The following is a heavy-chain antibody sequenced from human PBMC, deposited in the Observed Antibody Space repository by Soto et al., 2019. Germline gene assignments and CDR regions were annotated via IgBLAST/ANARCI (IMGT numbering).Heavy chain of an antibody. V-gene: IGHV3-64D*06. CDR1: GFTLGDYT. CDR2: ISTNGART. Sequence: EVQLVESGGGSVQPGGSLRLSCSASGFTLGDYTMTWVRQAPGKGLEYISSISTNGARTYYADSVKGRFSISRDNSKNTLYFQMSSLRAEDTAVYYCVKPGYCSADDCHYFYYYGMDVWGQGTTVTVSS. CDR3: VKPGYCSADDCHYFYYYGMDV. D-gene: IGHD2-15*01. J-gene: IGHJ6*02.